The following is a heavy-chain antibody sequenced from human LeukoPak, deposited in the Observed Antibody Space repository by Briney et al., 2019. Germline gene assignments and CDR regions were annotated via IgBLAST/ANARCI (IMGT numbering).Heavy chain of an antibody. V-gene: IGHV4-4*09. J-gene: IGHJ5*02. D-gene: IGHD2-21*02. CDR1: GGSISSYY. CDR3: ASHQVVVTAIPGWFDP. Sequence: SETLSLTCTVSGGSISSYYWSWIRQPPGKGLEWIGYIYTSGSTNYNPSLKSRVTISVDTSKNQFSLKLSSVTAADTAVYYCASHQVVVTAIPGWFDPWGQGTLVTVSS. CDR2: IYTSGST.